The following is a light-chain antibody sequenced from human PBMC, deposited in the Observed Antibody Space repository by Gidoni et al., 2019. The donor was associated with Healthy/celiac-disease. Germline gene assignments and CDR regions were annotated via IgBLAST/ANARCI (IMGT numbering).Light chain of an antibody. J-gene: IGLJ2*01. Sequence: QTVVTQEPSFSVSPGGTVTLTCGLSSGSVYTSYYPSWYQQTPDQAPRTLIYSTNTRSSWVPDRFSGSILGNKAALTITGAQADDESDYYCVLYMGSGISVFGGGTKLTVL. CDR2: STN. V-gene: IGLV8-61*01. CDR1: SGSVYTSYY. CDR3: VLYMGSGISV.